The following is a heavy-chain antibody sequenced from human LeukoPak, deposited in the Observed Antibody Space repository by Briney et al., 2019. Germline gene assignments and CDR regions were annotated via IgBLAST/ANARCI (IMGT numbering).Heavy chain of an antibody. Sequence: ASAKVSCKASGYTFTSYGISWVRQAPGQGLEWMGWISAYNGNTNYAQKLQGRVTMTTDTSTSTAYMELRSLRSDDTAVYYCARDGLGFGSAGTPRYYYGMDVWGQGTTVTVSS. CDR2: ISAYNGNT. V-gene: IGHV1-18*01. CDR1: GYTFTSYG. J-gene: IGHJ6*02. CDR3: ARDGLGFGSAGTPRYYYGMDV. D-gene: IGHD6-13*01.